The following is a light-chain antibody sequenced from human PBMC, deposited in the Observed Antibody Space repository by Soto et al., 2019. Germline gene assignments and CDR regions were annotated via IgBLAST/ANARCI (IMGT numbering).Light chain of an antibody. CDR2: KDS. Sequence: SYELTQPSSVSVSPGQTARITCSGDVLAKKYARCLQQKPGQAPVLVIYKDSERPSGIPERFSGSSSGTTVTLTISGAQVEDEAYYYCYSAADNNPVFGGGTKVTVL. V-gene: IGLV3-27*01. J-gene: IGLJ3*02. CDR1: VLAKKY. CDR3: YSAADNNPV.